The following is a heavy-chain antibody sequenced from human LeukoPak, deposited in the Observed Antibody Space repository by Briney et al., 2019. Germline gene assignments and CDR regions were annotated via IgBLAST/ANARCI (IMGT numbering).Heavy chain of an antibody. CDR3: ARVARSGSYNDY. CDR1: GGSISSSSYY. Sequence: SETLSLTCTVSGGSISSSSYYWGWIRQPPGKGLEWIGSIYYSGSTYYNPSLKSRVTISVDTSKNQFSLKLNSVTAEDTAVYYCARVARSGSYNDYWGQGTLVTVSS. J-gene: IGHJ4*02. CDR2: IYYSGST. V-gene: IGHV4-39*07. D-gene: IGHD3-10*01.